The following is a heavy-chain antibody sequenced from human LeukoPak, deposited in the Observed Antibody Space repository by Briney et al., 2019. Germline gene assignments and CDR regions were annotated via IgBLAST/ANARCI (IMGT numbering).Heavy chain of an antibody. V-gene: IGHV3-30*04. CDR2: MSYDGSNK. CDR3: ARWDSYYYAMDV. J-gene: IGHJ6*02. D-gene: IGHD1-26*01. CDR1: EFTFSTYA. Sequence: GGSLRLSCAASEFTFSTYAIHWVRQAPGKGLEWVAVMSYDGSNKYYADSVKGRFTISRDSSKNTLYLQMNSLRAEDTAVYYCARWDSYYYAMDVWGQGTTVTVSS.